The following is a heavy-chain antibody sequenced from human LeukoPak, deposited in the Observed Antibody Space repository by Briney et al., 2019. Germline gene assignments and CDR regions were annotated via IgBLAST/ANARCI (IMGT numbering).Heavy chain of an antibody. V-gene: IGHV3-7*01. Sequence: EGSLRLSCAASGFMFSGFWMTWVRQAPGKGLEWVANIKHDGSEKNYVDSVKGRFTISRDNAKNSLYLQMNSLGGEDAAVYYCATRPRSDYYFAIFDYWGQGTLVTVSS. CDR2: IKHDGSEK. J-gene: IGHJ4*02. CDR1: GFMFSGFW. CDR3: ATRPRSDYYFAIFDY. D-gene: IGHD3-22*01.